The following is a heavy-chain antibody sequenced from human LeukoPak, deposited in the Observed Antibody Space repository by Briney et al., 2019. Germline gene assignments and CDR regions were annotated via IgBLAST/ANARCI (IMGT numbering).Heavy chain of an antibody. Sequence: ASVKVSCEASGYSLTSHDINWVRQAAGQGLEWMGWINPNSGGTNYAQKFQGRVTMTRDTSISTAYMELSRLRSDDTAVYYCARMLGYCSSTSCYGSWAGNFDYWGQGTLVTVSS. J-gene: IGHJ4*02. CDR1: GYSLTSHD. CDR3: ARMLGYCSSTSCYGSWAGNFDY. D-gene: IGHD2-2*01. CDR2: INPNSGGT. V-gene: IGHV1-2*02.